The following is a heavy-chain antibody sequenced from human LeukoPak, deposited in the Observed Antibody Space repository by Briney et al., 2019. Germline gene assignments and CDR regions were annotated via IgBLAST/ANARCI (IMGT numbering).Heavy chain of an antibody. Sequence: ASVKVSCKSSGYTFAGYYIYWVRQAPGQGLEWMGRINSHNGDTHYAQKFQGRVTLTRDTSISTAYMQVSSLTSGDTAVYYCARGARITRTNWVRLDYFDSWGQGTLVTVSS. J-gene: IGHJ4*02. CDR1: GYTFAGYY. CDR3: ARGARITRTNWVRLDYFDS. CDR2: INSHNGDT. V-gene: IGHV1-2*06. D-gene: IGHD7-27*01.